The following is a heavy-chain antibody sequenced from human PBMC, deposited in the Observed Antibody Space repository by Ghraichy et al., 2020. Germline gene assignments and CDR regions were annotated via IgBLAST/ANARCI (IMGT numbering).Heavy chain of an antibody. J-gene: IGHJ5*02. Sequence: SETLSLTCTVSGGSITGYYWNWIRQSSGKGLEWVARMYFTGTTNYNPSLKDRVTMSVDASKSQFSLRMTSVTAADSGVYYCARDRPHRVQDTWFDPWGQGTLVIVSS. D-gene: IGHD6-6*01. CDR3: ARDRPHRVQDTWFDP. CDR1: GGSITGYY. V-gene: IGHV4-4*07. CDR2: MYFTGTT.